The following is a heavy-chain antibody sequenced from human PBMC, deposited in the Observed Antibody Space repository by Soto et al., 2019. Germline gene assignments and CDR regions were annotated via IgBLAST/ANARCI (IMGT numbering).Heavy chain of an antibody. CDR1: GNSISTTNW. V-gene: IGHV4-4*02. J-gene: IGHJ4*02. D-gene: IGHD3-22*01. CDR3: ARDVGYHYDGSPSGQFDF. CDR2: IYHSGST. Sequence: QVELQESGPGLVKPSGTLSITCVVSGNSISTTNWWSWVRPSPGKGLEWIGEIYHSGSTNYNTSRKSRVTISVDKSKNQFSLKLSSVTAADTAVYYCARDVGYHYDGSPSGQFDFWGQGTLVTVSS.